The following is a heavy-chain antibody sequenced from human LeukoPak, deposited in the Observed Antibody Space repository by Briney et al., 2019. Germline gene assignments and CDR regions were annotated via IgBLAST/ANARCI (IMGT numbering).Heavy chain of an antibody. Sequence: PGGSLRLSCAASGFTFDDYAMHWVRQAPGKGLEWVSGISWNSGSIGYADSVKGRFTISRDNAKNSLYLQMNSLRAEDTAVYYCVREDTPATANYWGQGTLVTISS. D-gene: IGHD2-21*02. CDR2: ISWNSGSI. V-gene: IGHV3-9*01. CDR1: GFTFDDYA. CDR3: VREDTPATANY. J-gene: IGHJ4*02.